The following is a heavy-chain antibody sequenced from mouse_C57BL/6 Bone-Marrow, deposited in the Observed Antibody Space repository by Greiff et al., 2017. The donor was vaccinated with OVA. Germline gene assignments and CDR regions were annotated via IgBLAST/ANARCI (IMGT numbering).Heavy chain of an antibody. CDR3: ARQGYYGNLQFAY. CDR1: GFTFSSYG. CDR2: ISSGGSYT. J-gene: IGHJ3*01. D-gene: IGHD1-1*01. Sequence: EVQGVESGGDLVKPGGSLKLSCAASGFTFSSYGMSWVRQTPDKRLEWVATISSGGSYTYYPDSVKGRFTISRDNAKNTLYLQMSSLKSEDTAMYYCARQGYYGNLQFAYWGQGTLVTVSA. V-gene: IGHV5-6*01.